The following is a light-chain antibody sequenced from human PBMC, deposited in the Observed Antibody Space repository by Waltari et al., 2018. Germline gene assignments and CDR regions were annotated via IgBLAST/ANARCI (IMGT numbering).Light chain of an antibody. CDR1: NIGSKK. J-gene: IGLJ1*01. Sequence: SYVLTQPPSVSVAPGQTARITCGGNNIGSKKVQWYQQKPGQAPVLVAYDDSDRPAGVPGRCSGSNSGNTATLSIRRLEAGDEADYDCQVWDGFSDHVFGTGTKVTVL. V-gene: IGLV3-21*02. CDR3: QVWDGFSDHV. CDR2: DDS.